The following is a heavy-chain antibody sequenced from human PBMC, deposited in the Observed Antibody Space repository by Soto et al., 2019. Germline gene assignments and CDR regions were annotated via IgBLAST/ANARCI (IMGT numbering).Heavy chain of an antibody. V-gene: IGHV3-74*01. Sequence: EVQLVESGGGLVQPGESLTLSCAASGFPFSSYWMHWVRQAPGKGLVWVSRIKSDGSGTYYADSVQDRFTIYRDNAKNTLYLQMNRLRVEDTAVYFCARGDGDRYDGNGYLGRHWGQGTLVTVSS. J-gene: IGHJ4*02. CDR1: GFPFSSYW. CDR3: ARGDGDRYDGNGYLGRH. D-gene: IGHD3-22*01. CDR2: IKSDGSGT.